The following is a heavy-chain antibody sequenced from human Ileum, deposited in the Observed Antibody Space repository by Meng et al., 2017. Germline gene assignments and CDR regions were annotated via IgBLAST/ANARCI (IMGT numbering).Heavy chain of an antibody. V-gene: IGHV4-31*03. CDR3: AKVLSTVSNRQTEYFHH. J-gene: IGHJ1*01. CDR1: GDSISSVGYY. D-gene: IGHD5/OR15-5a*01. CDR2: IYYTGSA. Sequence: QGQLQESGPGLLTPSQTLSHSCSVSGDSISSVGYYWSWIRQLPGKGLEWIGNIYYTGSAYYNPSLKSRVSISVDTSKNQFSLKVTSVTAADTAVYYCAKVLSTVSNRQTEYFHHWGQGTLVTVSS.